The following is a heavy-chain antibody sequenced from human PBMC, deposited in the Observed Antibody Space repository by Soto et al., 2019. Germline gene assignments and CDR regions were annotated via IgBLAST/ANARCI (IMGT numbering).Heavy chain of an antibody. CDR2: INSDGTTT. V-gene: IGHV3-74*01. CDR3: VRDIR. CDR1: GFTFNNFW. J-gene: IGHJ4*02. Sequence: EVQLVESGGGLVQPGGSLRLSCAASGFTFNNFWMYWVRQTPEKGLVWVSGINSDGTTTFYADSVKGRFTISRDNAKNTLYLKMNSLTVEDTAIYYCVRDIRWGQGTLVTVSS.